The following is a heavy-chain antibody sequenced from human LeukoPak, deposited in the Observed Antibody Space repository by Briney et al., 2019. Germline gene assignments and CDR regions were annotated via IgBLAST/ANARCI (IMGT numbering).Heavy chain of an antibody. CDR2: IKQDGSEK. D-gene: IGHD3-22*01. CDR3: ARANDYYDSSGYYFKYYFDY. CDR1: GFTFRSYL. Sequence: GGPLRLSCAASGFTFRSYLMSWVRQAPGKGLEGVANIKQDGSEKYYVDSVKGRFTISRDNAKNSLYLQMNSLRAEDTAVYYCARANDYYDSSGYYFKYYFDYWGQGTLVTVSA. J-gene: IGHJ4*02. V-gene: IGHV3-7*01.